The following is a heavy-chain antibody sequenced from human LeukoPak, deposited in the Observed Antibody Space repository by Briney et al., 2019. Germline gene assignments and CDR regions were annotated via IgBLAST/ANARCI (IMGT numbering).Heavy chain of an antibody. CDR3: ARQLRNCSGGSCYLVDY. V-gene: IGHV4-39*01. J-gene: IGHJ4*02. Sequence: PSETLSLTCTVSGGPISSSSYYWGWIRQPPGKGLEWIGSIYYSGSTYYNPSLKSRVTISVDTSKNQFSLKLSSVTAADTAVYYCARQLRNCSGGSCYLVDYWGQGTLVTVSS. CDR1: GGPISSSSYY. D-gene: IGHD2-15*01. CDR2: IYYSGST.